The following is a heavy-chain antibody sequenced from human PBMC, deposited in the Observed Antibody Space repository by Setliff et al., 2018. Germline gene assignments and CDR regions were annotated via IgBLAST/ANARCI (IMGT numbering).Heavy chain of an antibody. Sequence: PGGSLRLSCTASGFTFGDYAMSWVRQAPGKGLEWVGFIRSKAYGGTTEYAASVKGRFTISRDDSKSIAYLQMNSLKTEDTAAYYCTRDGEGDYYYYYMDVWGKGTTVTVSS. J-gene: IGHJ6*03. CDR3: TRDGEGDYYYYYMDV. CDR2: IRSKAYGGTT. D-gene: IGHD3-10*01. V-gene: IGHV3-49*04. CDR1: GFTFGDYA.